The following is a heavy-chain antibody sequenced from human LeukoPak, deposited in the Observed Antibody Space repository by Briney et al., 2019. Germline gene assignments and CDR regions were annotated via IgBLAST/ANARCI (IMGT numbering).Heavy chain of an antibody. D-gene: IGHD5/OR15-5a*01. CDR2: ISYDGSNK. Sequence: GRSLRLSCAASGFTFSSYAMHWVRQAPGKGLEWVAVISYDGSNKYYADSVKGRFTISRNNSKNTLSLEMNSLRAEDTAVYFCVKSWGSTRPYYNYMEVWGKGTTVTVSS. CDR1: GFTFSSYA. V-gene: IGHV3-30-3*02. CDR3: VKSWGSTRPYYNYMEV. J-gene: IGHJ6*03.